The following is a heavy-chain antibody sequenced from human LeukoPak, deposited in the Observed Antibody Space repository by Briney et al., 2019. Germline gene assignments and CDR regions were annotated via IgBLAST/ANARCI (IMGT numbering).Heavy chain of an antibody. CDR2: ISYDGSNK. Sequence: GRSLRLSCAASGFTFSSYGMHWVRQAPGKGLEWVAVISYDGSNKYYADSVKGRFTISRDNSKNTLYLQMNSLRAEDTAVYYCAKAFYVILTGFPNWGQGTLVTVSS. D-gene: IGHD3-9*01. CDR3: AKAFYVILTGFPN. CDR1: GFTFSSYG. V-gene: IGHV3-30*18. J-gene: IGHJ4*02.